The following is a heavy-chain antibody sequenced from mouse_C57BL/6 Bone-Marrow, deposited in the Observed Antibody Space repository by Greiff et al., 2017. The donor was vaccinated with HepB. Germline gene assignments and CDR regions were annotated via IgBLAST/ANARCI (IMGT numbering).Heavy chain of an antibody. Sequence: QVQLQQSGAELVRPGTSVKVSCKASGYAFTNYLIEWVKQRPGQGLEWIGVINPGSGGTNYNEKFKGKATLTADKSSSTAYMQLSSLTSEDSAVYFCARSYYDYIFAYWGQGTLVTVSA. CDR1: GYAFTNYL. D-gene: IGHD2-4*01. J-gene: IGHJ3*01. CDR2: INPGSGGT. CDR3: ARSYYDYIFAY. V-gene: IGHV1-54*01.